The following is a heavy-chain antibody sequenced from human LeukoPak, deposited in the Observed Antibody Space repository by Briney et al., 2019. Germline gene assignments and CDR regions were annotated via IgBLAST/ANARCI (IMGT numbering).Heavy chain of an antibody. Sequence: SCKASGYTFTSYGISWVRQAPGKGLEWVSAISGSGYSAYYADSVKGRFTISRDNSKNTLFLQMNSLRAEDTAVYYCAKDALRAVPYYFDYWGQGTLVTVSS. CDR2: ISGSGYSA. V-gene: IGHV3-23*01. J-gene: IGHJ4*02. CDR3: AKDALRAVPYYFDY. D-gene: IGHD3-10*01. CDR1: GYTFTSYG.